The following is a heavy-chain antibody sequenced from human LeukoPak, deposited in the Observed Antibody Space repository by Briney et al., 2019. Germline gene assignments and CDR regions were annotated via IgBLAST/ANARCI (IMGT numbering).Heavy chain of an antibody. CDR2: INPSGGST. J-gene: IGHJ4*02. CDR1: GYTFTSYY. CDR3: ARERGGVFTAAHFDY. Sequence: ASVKVFCKASGYTFTSYYMRWVRQAPGQGLGWMGIINPSGGSTSYAQKFQGRVTMTRDTSTSTVYMELSSLRSEDTAVYYCARERGGVFTAAHFDYWGQGTLVTVSS. D-gene: IGHD6-6*01. V-gene: IGHV1-46*01.